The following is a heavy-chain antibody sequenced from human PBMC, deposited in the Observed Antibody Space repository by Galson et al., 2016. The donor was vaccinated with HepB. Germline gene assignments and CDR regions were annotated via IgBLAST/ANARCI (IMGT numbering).Heavy chain of an antibody. CDR1: GGSISSGGYY. J-gene: IGHJ4*02. CDR2: IYYSGST. CDR3: ARTTVSARLFDY. Sequence: TLSLTCTVSGGSISSGGYYWSWIRQHPGKGLEWIGYIYYSGSTSYKPSLKSRVIISVDTSKNQLSLKLSSVTAADTAVYYCARTTVSARLFDYWGQGVLVTVSS. V-gene: IGHV4-31*03. D-gene: IGHD4-17*01.